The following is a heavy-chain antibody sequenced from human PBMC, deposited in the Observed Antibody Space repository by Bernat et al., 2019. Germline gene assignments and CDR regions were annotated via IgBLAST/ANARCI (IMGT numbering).Heavy chain of an antibody. V-gene: IGHV1-18*01. CDR1: GFIFTSNG. CDR2: VSAYNGDT. J-gene: IGHJ2*01. CDR3: ATTSVSLCWYFDL. Sequence: QGELVQSGTKMKKLGASVRVSCKAPGFIFTSNGFAWVRQAPGQGLEWMGRVSAYNGDTQYAQKFQGRVLMTTDSSTTTAYMELKNLRSDDTAVYFCATTSVSLCWYFDLGGRGTLVTVSS.